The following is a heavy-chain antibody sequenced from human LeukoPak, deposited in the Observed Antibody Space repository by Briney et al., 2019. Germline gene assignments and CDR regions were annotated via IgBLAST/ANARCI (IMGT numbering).Heavy chain of an antibody. CDR1: GGSFSGYY. Sequence: SETLSLTCAVYGGSFSGYYWSWIRQPPGKGLEWIGEINHSGSTNYNPSLKSRVTISVDTSKNQFSLKLSSVTAADTAVYYCARRIGYRSSTSCYGFFDYWGQGTLVTVSS. V-gene: IGHV4-34*01. CDR2: INHSGST. J-gene: IGHJ4*02. CDR3: ARRIGYRSSTSCYGFFDY. D-gene: IGHD2-2*03.